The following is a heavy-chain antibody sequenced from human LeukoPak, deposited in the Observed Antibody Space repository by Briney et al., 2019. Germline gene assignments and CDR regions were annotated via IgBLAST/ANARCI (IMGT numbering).Heavy chain of an antibody. J-gene: IGHJ4*02. V-gene: IGHV5-51*01. CDR1: GYSFTNYW. CDR3: ARLLGATSGWDYFDY. D-gene: IGHD1-26*01. CDR2: IYPGDSDT. Sequence: HGESLKIPCKGSGYSFTNYWIGWVRQLPGKGLEWMGIIYPGDSDTRYSPSFQGQVTISADKSISTAYLQWSSLKASDTAMYYCARLLGATSGWDYFDYWGQGTLVTVSS.